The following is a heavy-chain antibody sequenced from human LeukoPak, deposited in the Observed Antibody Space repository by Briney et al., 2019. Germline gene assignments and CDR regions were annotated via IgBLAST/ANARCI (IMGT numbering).Heavy chain of an antibody. CDR1: GGSISSGDYY. CDR3: ARHVPSGLRIVVVTSDWYFDL. Sequence: SETLSLTCTVSGGSISSGDYYWSWIRQPPGKGLEWIGYIYYSGSTNYNPSLKSRVTVSVDTSRNQFSLKLSSVTAADTAVYYCARHVPSGLRIVVVTSDWYFDLWGRGTLVTVSS. D-gene: IGHD2-21*02. CDR2: IYYSGST. J-gene: IGHJ2*01. V-gene: IGHV4-30-4*01.